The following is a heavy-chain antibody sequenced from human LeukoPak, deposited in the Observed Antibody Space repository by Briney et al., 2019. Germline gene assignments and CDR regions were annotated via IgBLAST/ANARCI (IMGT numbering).Heavy chain of an antibody. Sequence: GGSQRLSCAASGFTFSSYAMSWVRQAPGKGLEWVSYISSSSSTIYYADSVKGRFTISRDNAKNSLYLQMNSLRAEDTAVYYCARGIAVAGTVAFDIWGQGTMVTVSS. CDR1: GFTFSSYA. V-gene: IGHV3-48*01. CDR3: ARGIAVAGTVAFDI. CDR2: ISSSSSTI. D-gene: IGHD6-19*01. J-gene: IGHJ3*02.